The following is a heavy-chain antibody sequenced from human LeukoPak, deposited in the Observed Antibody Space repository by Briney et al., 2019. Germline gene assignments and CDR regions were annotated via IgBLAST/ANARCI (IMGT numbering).Heavy chain of an antibody. V-gene: IGHV3-21*01. D-gene: IGHD5-18*01. Sequence: GGSLRLSCAASGFTFSSYSMNWVRQAPGKGLEWVSSISSSSSYIYYADSVKGRFTISRDNAKNSLYLQMNSLRAEDTAVYYCARDHKGIQLWSLYHYYYGMDVWGQGTTVTVSS. CDR2: ISSSSSYI. CDR1: GFTFSSYS. J-gene: IGHJ6*02. CDR3: ARDHKGIQLWSLYHYYYGMDV.